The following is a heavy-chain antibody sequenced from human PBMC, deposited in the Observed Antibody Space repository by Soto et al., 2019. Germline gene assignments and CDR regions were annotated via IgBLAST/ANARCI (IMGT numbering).Heavy chain of an antibody. CDR3: AGDRKASWYTRYVDS. V-gene: IGHV3-48*01. Sequence: EVQVVESGGGLVQPGGSLRLSCAASGFTFSLYNMNWVRQAPGKGLEWVAYVSSSSSIIYYADSVKGRFTISRDDAKNSLPLQLNSLVAEDTAVYFCAGDRKASWYTRYVDSWGLGHLVTVSS. CDR2: VSSSSSII. J-gene: IGHJ4*02. CDR1: GFTFSLYN. D-gene: IGHD6-13*01.